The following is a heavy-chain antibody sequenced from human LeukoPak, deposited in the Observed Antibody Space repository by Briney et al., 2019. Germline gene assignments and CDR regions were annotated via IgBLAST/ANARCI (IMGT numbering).Heavy chain of an antibody. J-gene: IGHJ4*02. Sequence: GGSLRLSCAASGFTFSSYAMNWVRQAPGKGLEWVSAISGNGGNTYYADSVKGRFTISRDNSKNTLYLQMNSLRAEDTAVYYCAKSRRMKNFAMVITDYCYNGMDDWGQGTLVTVSS. D-gene: IGHD3-3*01. CDR1: GFTFSSYA. CDR2: ISGNGGNT. V-gene: IGHV3-23*01. CDR3: AKSRRMKNFAMVITDYCYNGMDD.